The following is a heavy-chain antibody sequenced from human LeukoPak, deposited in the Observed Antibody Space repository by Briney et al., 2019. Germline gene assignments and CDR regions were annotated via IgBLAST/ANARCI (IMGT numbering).Heavy chain of an antibody. CDR1: GFTFSSYS. Sequence: KPGGSLRLSCAASGFTFSSYSMNWVRQAPGKGLEWVSSISSSSSYIYYADSVKGRFTISRDNAKNSLYLQMNSLRAEDTAVYYCARDLTDYYYYYMDVWGKGTTVTVSS. CDR2: ISSSSSYI. V-gene: IGHV3-21*01. CDR3: ARDLTDYYYYYMDV. J-gene: IGHJ6*03.